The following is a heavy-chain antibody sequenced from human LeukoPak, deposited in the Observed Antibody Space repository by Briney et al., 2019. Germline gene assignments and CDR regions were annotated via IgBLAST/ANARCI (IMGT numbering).Heavy chain of an antibody. D-gene: IGHD2-8*01. CDR3: ARGVKLVYAADHDAFDI. CDR2: SNHSGST. J-gene: IGHJ3*02. Sequence: SETLSLTCAVYGGSFSGYYWSWIRQPPGKGLEWIGQSNHSGSTNYNPSLKSRVTISVDTSKNQFSLKLSSVTAADTAVYYCARGVKLVYAADHDAFDIWGQGTMVTVSS. CDR1: GGSFSGYY. V-gene: IGHV4-34*01.